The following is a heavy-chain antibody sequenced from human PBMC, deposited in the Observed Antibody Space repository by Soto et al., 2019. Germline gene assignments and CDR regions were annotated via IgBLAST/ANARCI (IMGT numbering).Heavy chain of an antibody. D-gene: IGHD2-21*02. CDR1: GFTFSSYG. Sequence: QVQLVESGGGVVQPGRSLRLSCAASGFTFSSYGMHWVRQAPGKGLEWVAVIWYDGGNKYCADSVKGRFTISRDNSKNTLYLQMNSLRAEDTAVYYCARDRGLYCGGDCPLGSWGQGTLVTVSS. J-gene: IGHJ5*02. V-gene: IGHV3-33*01. CDR2: IWYDGGNK. CDR3: ARDRGLYCGGDCPLGS.